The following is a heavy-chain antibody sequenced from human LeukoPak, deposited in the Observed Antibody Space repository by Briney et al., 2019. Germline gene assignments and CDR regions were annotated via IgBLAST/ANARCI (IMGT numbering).Heavy chain of an antibody. Sequence: SETLSLTCAVSGGSISSSNWWSWVRQPPGKGLEWIGEIYHSGSTNYNPSLKSRVTISVDKSKNQSSLKLSSVTAADTAVYYCATLRGIVVVPAAMQGFDPWGQGTLVTVSS. CDR2: IYHSGST. CDR1: GGSISSSNW. J-gene: IGHJ5*02. V-gene: IGHV4-4*02. D-gene: IGHD2-2*01. CDR3: ATLRGIVVVPAAMQGFDP.